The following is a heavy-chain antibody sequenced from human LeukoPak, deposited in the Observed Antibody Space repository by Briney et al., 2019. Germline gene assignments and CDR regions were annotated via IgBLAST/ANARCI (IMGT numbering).Heavy chain of an antibody. Sequence: SETLFLTCTVSGGFISSYYWSWIRQPAGKGLEWIGRIYTSGSTSYNPSLKSRVTMSVDTSKNQFSLKLSSVTAADTAVYYCARDPAGWPNWFDPWGQGTLVTVSS. CDR1: GGFISSYY. V-gene: IGHV4-4*07. J-gene: IGHJ5*02. D-gene: IGHD5-24*01. CDR3: ARDPAGWPNWFDP. CDR2: IYTSGST.